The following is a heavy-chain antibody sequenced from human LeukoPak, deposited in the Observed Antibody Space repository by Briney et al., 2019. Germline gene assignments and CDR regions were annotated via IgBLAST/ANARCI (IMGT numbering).Heavy chain of an antibody. V-gene: IGHV4-4*02. CDR1: GGSISSNNW. J-gene: IGHJ4*02. CDR2: IYHSGSP. Sequence: PSGTLSLTCAVSGGSISSNNWWGWVRQPPGKGLEWIGEIYHSGSPNYNPSLKSRVTISVDKSRNHFSLNLSSVTAADTAVYYCASAYYYDSSGYPIWGQGTLVTVSS. D-gene: IGHD3-22*01. CDR3: ASAYYYDSSGYPI.